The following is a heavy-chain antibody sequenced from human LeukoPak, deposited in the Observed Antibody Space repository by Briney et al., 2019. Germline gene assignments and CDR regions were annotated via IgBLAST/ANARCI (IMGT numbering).Heavy chain of an antibody. CDR1: GLTFINAW. CDR2: IESKTAGGTT. Sequence: GGSLRLSCAASGLTFINAWMSWVRHAPGKGLEWVGRIESKTAGGTTDYAAPVKGRFTISRDDSKNTLYLQMNSLKTEDTAVYYCTTDLIAVAGIGRAYFDYWGQGTLVTVSS. D-gene: IGHD6-19*01. CDR3: TTDLIAVAGIGRAYFDY. V-gene: IGHV3-15*04. J-gene: IGHJ4*02.